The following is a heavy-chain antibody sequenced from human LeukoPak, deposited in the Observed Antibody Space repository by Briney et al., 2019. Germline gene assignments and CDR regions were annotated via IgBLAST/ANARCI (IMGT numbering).Heavy chain of an antibody. V-gene: IGHV1-2*02. CDR1: GYTFTDYY. D-gene: IGHD2-2*01. CDR3: ARASPIYQLFFWFDP. CDR2: INANNGDT. J-gene: IGHJ5*02. Sequence: GASVKVSCKASGYTFTDYYVHWVRQAPGQGLEWMGWINANNGDTNYAQKFQGRVTMTRDTSISTAYMDLTRLRSDDTAVYYCARASPIYQLFFWFDPWGQGTLVTVSS.